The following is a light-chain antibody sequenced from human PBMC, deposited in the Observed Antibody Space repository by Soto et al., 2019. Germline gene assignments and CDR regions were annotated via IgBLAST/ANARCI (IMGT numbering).Light chain of an antibody. CDR3: SSYTSSSTPLV. CDR1: SSDVGGYNY. V-gene: IGLV2-14*01. Sequence: QSALTQPASVSGSPGQSITISCPGTSSDVGGYNYVSWYQQHPGKAPKLMIYEVSNRPSGVSNRFSGSKSGNTASLTISGLQAEDEADYYCSSYTSSSTPLVFGTGTKGTVL. J-gene: IGLJ1*01. CDR2: EVS.